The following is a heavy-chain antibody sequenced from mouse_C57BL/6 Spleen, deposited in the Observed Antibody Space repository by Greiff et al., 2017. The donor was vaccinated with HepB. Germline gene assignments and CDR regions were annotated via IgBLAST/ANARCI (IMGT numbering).Heavy chain of an antibody. J-gene: IGHJ2*01. CDR1: GYSITSGYY. CDR2: ISYDGSN. V-gene: IGHV3-6*01. Sequence: EVQLQESGPGLVKPSQSLSLTCSVTGYSITSGYYWNWIRQFPGNKLEWMGYISYDGSNNYNPSLKNRISITRDTSKNQFFLKLNSVTTEDTATYYCARVEGTEDYFDYWGQGTTLTVSS. CDR3: ARVEGTEDYFDY. D-gene: IGHD3-3*01.